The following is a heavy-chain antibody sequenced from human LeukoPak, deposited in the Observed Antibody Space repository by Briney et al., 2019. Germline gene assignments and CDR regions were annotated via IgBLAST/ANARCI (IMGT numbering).Heavy chain of an antibody. Sequence: GGSLRLSCAASEFTFSDHYMDWVRQAPGKGLEWVGRTRNKANSYTTEYAASVKGRFTISRGDSKNSLYLQMNSLKTEDTAVYYCARVRYCSSTSCRGALDIWGQGTMVTVSS. CDR2: TRNKANSYTT. CDR1: EFTFSDHY. V-gene: IGHV3-72*01. J-gene: IGHJ3*02. D-gene: IGHD2-2*01. CDR3: ARVRYCSSTSCRGALDI.